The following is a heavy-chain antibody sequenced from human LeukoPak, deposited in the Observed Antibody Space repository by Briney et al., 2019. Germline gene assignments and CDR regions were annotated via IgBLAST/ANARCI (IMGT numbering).Heavy chain of an antibody. V-gene: IGHV4-28*01. CDR2: IYYSGST. Sequence: PETLCLTCAVSGYSIRGSNWWGWIRQPPGKGLEWIGYIYYSGSTYYNPSLKSRVTLSVDTSKTQFSLMLSSVTAVDTAVYYCARSIAVAGMSAFDVWGQGTMVTVSS. J-gene: IGHJ3*01. D-gene: IGHD6-19*01. CDR3: ARSIAVAGMSAFDV. CDR1: GYSIRGSNW.